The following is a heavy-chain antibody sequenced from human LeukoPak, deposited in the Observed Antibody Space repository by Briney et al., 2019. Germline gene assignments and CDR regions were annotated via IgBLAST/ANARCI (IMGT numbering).Heavy chain of an antibody. V-gene: IGHV4-38-2*02. Sequence: SETLSLTCTVSGDSFNNGLYWGWIRQPPGKGLEWIGNIFYSGSTYYGPPLKSRLTISLDTSRNQFSLKLNSVTAADTAVYYCAKSNGYGLIDIWGQGTMVTVSS. CDR2: IFYSGST. J-gene: IGHJ3*02. CDR3: AKSNGYGLIDI. D-gene: IGHD3-10*01. CDR1: GDSFNNGLY.